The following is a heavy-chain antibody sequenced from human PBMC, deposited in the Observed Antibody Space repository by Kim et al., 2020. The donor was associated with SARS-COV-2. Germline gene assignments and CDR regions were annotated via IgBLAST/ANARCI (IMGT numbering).Heavy chain of an antibody. CDR2: IYYSGST. J-gene: IGHJ5*02. Sequence: SETLSLTCTVSGGSISSYYWSWIRQPPGKGLEWIGYIYYSGSTNYNPSLKSRVTISVDTSKNQFSLKLSSVTAADTAVYYCARVPPEDNWFDPWGQGTLVTVSS. CDR1: GGSISSYY. V-gene: IGHV4-59*01. CDR3: ARVPPEDNWFDP.